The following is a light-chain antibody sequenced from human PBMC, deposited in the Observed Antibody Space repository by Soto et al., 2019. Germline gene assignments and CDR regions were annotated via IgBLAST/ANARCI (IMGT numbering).Light chain of an antibody. J-gene: IGKJ4*01. CDR2: AAS. CDR1: QGISTY. V-gene: IGKV1-27*01. Sequence: DIQMTQSPSSLSASVGGRVTITCRASQGISTYLAWYQQKPGKVPKLLIYAASTLQSGVPSRFSGGGSGTEFTLTISSLQPEDVATYYCQKYNSAPLTFGGGTKVEIK. CDR3: QKYNSAPLT.